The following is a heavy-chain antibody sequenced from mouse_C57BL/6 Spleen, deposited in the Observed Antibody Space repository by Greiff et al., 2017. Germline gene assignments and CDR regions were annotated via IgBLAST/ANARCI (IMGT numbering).Heavy chain of an antibody. CDR3: ARWDYYSNLYYFDY. Sequence: QVHVKQPGAELVKPGASVKMSCKASGYTFTSYWITWVKQRPGQGLEWIGDIYPGSGSTNYNEKFKSKATLTVDTSSSTAYMQLSSLTSEDSAVYYCARWDYYSNLYYFDYWGQGTTLTVAS. V-gene: IGHV1-55*01. J-gene: IGHJ2*01. D-gene: IGHD2-5*01. CDR1: GYTFTSYW. CDR2: IYPGSGST.